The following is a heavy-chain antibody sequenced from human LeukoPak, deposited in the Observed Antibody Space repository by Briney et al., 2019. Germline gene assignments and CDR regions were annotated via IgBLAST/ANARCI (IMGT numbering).Heavy chain of an antibody. Sequence: GGSLRLSCVASGLTFNNYAMHWVRQAPGKGLEGVAVIWYDGSNKYYADSVKGRFTISRDNPKNTLYLQMNSLRAEDTAVYYCARDRGSGPTYSMDVWGQGTTVTVSS. CDR3: ARDRGSGPTYSMDV. V-gene: IGHV3-33*01. D-gene: IGHD2-15*01. J-gene: IGHJ6*02. CDR2: IWYDGSNK. CDR1: GLTFNNYA.